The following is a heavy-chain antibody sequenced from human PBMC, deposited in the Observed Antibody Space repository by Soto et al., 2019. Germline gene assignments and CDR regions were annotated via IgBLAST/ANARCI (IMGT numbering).Heavy chain of an antibody. V-gene: IGHV4-39*01. J-gene: IGHJ4*02. D-gene: IGHD3-10*01. CDR1: GGSVSSSDYY. CDR2: VYYSGIT. Sequence: PSETLSLTCNVSGGSVSSSDYYWGWIRQPPEKGLEWIGSVYYSGITYYNPSLKSRVTVSVDTPKNQFSLRLRSVTAADTAVYYCARHQDSYYKDHFDYWGQGALVTVSS. CDR3: ARHQDSYYKDHFDY.